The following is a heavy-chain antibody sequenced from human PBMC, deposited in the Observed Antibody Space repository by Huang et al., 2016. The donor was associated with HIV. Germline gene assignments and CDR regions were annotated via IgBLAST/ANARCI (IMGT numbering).Heavy chain of an antibody. CDR3: ARGSRQGKYYYGSGTAY. CDR1: GFTFSSYW. CDR2: IRSDGSST. Sequence: EVQLVESGGGLVQPGGSLRLSCAASGFTFSSYWMHWVRQVPGKGQDGGSQIRSDGSSTSYADSVKGRFTISRDNAKNTLYLQMNSLRAEDTAVYYCARGSRQGKYYYGSGTAYWGQGTLVTVSS. D-gene: IGHD3-10*01. J-gene: IGHJ4*02. V-gene: IGHV3-74*01.